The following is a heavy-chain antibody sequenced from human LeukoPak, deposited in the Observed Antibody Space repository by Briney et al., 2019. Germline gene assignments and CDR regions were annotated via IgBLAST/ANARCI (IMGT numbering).Heavy chain of an antibody. J-gene: IGHJ4*02. V-gene: IGHV3-53*01. CDR3: ARMLISSGYYVDC. Sequence: GGSLRLXCAASGFSCSDSWMNWVRQAPGKGLESVSVIYSGGTTYYADSVKGRFTISRDDSRNTLYLQMNSLGAEDTAVYYCARMLISSGYYVDCWGQGTLVTVSS. CDR2: IYSGGTT. CDR1: GFSCSDSW. D-gene: IGHD3-22*01.